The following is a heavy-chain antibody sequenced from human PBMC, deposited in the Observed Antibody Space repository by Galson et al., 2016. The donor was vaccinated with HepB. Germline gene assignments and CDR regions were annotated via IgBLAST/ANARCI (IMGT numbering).Heavy chain of an antibody. Sequence: LSLTCTVSGYSISTGYYWGWVRQPPGKGLEWIGSIHHSGRTYYSPSLNSRLTLSVDTSKNQFSLKLRSMTAADTAVYYCASLVTRRYFDYWGQGTLVTVSS. D-gene: IGHD2-21*02. J-gene: IGHJ4*02. CDR1: GYSISTGYY. CDR3: ASLVTRRYFDY. V-gene: IGHV4-38-2*02. CDR2: IHHSGRT.